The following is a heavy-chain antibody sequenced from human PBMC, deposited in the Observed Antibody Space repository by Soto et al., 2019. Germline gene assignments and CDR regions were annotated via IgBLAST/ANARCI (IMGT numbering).Heavy chain of an antibody. D-gene: IGHD6-13*01. CDR1: GFTFTSSA. V-gene: IGHV1-58*01. Sequence: RASVKVSCKASGFTFTSSAVQWVRQARGQRLEWIGWIVVGSGNTNYAQKFQERVTITRDMSTSTAYMELSSLRSEDTAVYYCAADRPAYSSSWYVEYYGMDVWGQGTTVTVS. J-gene: IGHJ6*02. CDR3: AADRPAYSSSWYVEYYGMDV. CDR2: IVVGSGNT.